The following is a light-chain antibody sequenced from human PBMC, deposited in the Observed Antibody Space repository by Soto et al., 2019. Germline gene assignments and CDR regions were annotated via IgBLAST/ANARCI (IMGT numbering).Light chain of an antibody. CDR2: GNS. V-gene: IGLV1-40*01. Sequence: QSALTQPPSVSGAPGQRVTISCTGSSSSIGAGYDVHWYQQLPGTAPKLLIYGNSNRPSGVPDRFSGSKSGTSASLAITGLQAEDEADYYCQSYDSSLSGVVFGGGAQLTVL. J-gene: IGLJ2*01. CDR3: QSYDSSLSGVV. CDR1: SSSIGAGYD.